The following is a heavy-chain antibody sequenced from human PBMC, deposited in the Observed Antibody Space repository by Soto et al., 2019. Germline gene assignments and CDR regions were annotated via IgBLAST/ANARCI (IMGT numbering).Heavy chain of an antibody. Sequence: QVQLVQSGAGVKKPGSSVKVSCKAFGGTFSSYAISWVRQAPGQGLEWMGGIFPIFGTADYAQKFNGRVTITEDESTSTVYKELSSLRSDDTAVYYCVRVVAIPGYPDNWGQGTLVTVSS. V-gene: IGHV1-69*12. CDR2: IFPIFGTA. J-gene: IGHJ4*02. D-gene: IGHD5-12*01. CDR3: VRVVAIPGYPDN. CDR1: GGTFSSYA.